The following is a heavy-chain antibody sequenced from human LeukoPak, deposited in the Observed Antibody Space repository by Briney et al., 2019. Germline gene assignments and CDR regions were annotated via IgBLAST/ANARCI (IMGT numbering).Heavy chain of an antibody. J-gene: IGHJ5*02. D-gene: IGHD3-9*01. CDR2: IFYTGST. CDR1: GGSISTSNYY. V-gene: IGHV4-61*05. Sequence: SETLSLTCTVSGGSISTSNYYWGWIRQPPGKGLEWIGNIFYTGSTNYNPSLKSRVTISVDTSKNQFSLKLSSVTAADTAVYYCATLTGYSSESWFDPWGQGILVTVSS. CDR3: ATLTGYSSESWFDP.